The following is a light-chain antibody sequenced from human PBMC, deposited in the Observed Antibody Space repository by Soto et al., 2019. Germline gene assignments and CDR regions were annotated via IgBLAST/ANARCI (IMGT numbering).Light chain of an antibody. CDR3: QQLNSYLFT. J-gene: IGKJ3*01. V-gene: IGKV1-9*01. CDR1: QGISSY. CDR2: AAS. Sequence: DIQLTQSPSFLSVSVGDRVTITCRASQGISSYLAWYQQKPGKAPKLLIYAASTLQSGVPSRFSGSGSGTEFTLTISSLQPEDFATYYCQQLNSYLFTFGPGTKVDIK.